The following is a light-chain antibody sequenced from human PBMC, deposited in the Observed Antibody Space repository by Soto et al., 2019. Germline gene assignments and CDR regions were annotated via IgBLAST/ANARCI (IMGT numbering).Light chain of an antibody. V-gene: IGKV3-15*01. J-gene: IGKJ1*01. CDR1: QSVSSK. Sequence: EIVLTQPPGTLSVSPGERATLSCRASQSVSSKFAWYQQKPGQAPRLLFYGASTGATGIPARFSGSGSETEFTLSISSLQPEDFAVYYCQQYNNWPGTFGQGTKV. CDR3: QQYNNWPGT. CDR2: GAS.